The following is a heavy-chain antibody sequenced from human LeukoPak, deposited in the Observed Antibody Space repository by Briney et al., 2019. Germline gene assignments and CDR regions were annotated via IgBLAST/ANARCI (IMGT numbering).Heavy chain of an antibody. CDR2: IKQDGSEK. V-gene: IGHV3-7*01. Sequence: GGSLRLSCAASGFTFSSYWMSWVRQAPGKGLEWVANIKQDGSEKYYVDSVKGRFTISRDNAKNSLYLQMNSLRAEDTAVYYCASMIVVVPAAYDYWGQGTLVTISS. CDR3: ASMIVVVPAAYDY. CDR1: GFTFSSYW. D-gene: IGHD2-2*01. J-gene: IGHJ4*02.